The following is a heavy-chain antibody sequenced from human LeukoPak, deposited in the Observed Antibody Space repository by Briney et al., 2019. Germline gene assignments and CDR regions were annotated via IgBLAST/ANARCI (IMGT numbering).Heavy chain of an antibody. CDR1: GYNFTNYW. CDR3: ARRTVVMGFDY. J-gene: IGHJ4*02. Sequence: GESLKISCKGSGYNFTNYWIGWVRQMPGEGLEWMGIIYPGDSDTRYSPSFQGQVTISADKSISTAYLQWSSLKASDTAMYYCARRTVVMGFDYWGQGTLVTVSS. D-gene: IGHD4-23*01. CDR2: IYPGDSDT. V-gene: IGHV5-51*01.